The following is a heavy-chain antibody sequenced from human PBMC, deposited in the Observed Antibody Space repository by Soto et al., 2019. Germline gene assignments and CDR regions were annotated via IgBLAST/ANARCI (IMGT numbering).Heavy chain of an antibody. V-gene: IGHV4-39*01. CDR1: GGSISTSGYY. J-gene: IGHJ4*02. D-gene: IGHD1-26*01. CDR3: ARHDGPYSGTCDF. Sequence: PSETLSLTCTVSGGSISTSGYYWGWSRQPQGKGLEWIGTIYYTGRTFYNPSLRSRVTISVDTSKNHLSLKLSAVTAADTGVYYCARHDGPYSGTCDFWGQGTLVTVSS. CDR2: IYYTGRT.